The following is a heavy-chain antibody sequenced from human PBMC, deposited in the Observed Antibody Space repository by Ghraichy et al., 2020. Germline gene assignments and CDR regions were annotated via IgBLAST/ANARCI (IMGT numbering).Heavy chain of an antibody. Sequence: ASVKVSCKASGYTFTSYGISWVRQAPGQGLKWMGWISAYNGNTNYAQKLQGRVTMTTDTSTSTAYMELRSLRSDDTAVYYCARERERYYYGSGSHDAFDIWGQGTMVTVSS. D-gene: IGHD3-10*01. CDR3: ARERERYYYGSGSHDAFDI. CDR2: ISAYNGNT. CDR1: GYTFTSYG. V-gene: IGHV1-18*04. J-gene: IGHJ3*02.